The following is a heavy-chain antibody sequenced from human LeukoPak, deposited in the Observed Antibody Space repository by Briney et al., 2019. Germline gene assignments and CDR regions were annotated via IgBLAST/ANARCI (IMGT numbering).Heavy chain of an antibody. Sequence: TGGSLRLSCAASGFTFSSYGMHWVRQAPGKGLEWVSVIWYDGTNKYYADSVKGRFTISRDNSKNTLYLQMNSLRAEDTAVYYCARDDDYGDSYWYFDLWGRGTLVTVSS. D-gene: IGHD4-17*01. CDR1: GFTFSSYG. CDR2: IWYDGTNK. J-gene: IGHJ2*01. CDR3: ARDDDYGDSYWYFDL. V-gene: IGHV3-33*08.